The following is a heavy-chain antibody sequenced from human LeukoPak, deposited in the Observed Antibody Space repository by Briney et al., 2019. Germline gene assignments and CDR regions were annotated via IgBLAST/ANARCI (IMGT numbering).Heavy chain of an antibody. CDR1: GFTFSNAW. D-gene: IGHD2-2*01. CDR3: AKDTVVPGHNAFDI. Sequence: GGSLRLSCAASGFTFSNAWMSWVRQAPGKGLEWVGRIKSKTDGGTTDYAAPVKGRFTISRDNSKNTLYLQMNSLRAEDTAVYYYAKDTVVPGHNAFDIWGQGTMVTVSS. CDR2: IKSKTDGGTT. J-gene: IGHJ3*02. V-gene: IGHV3-15*01.